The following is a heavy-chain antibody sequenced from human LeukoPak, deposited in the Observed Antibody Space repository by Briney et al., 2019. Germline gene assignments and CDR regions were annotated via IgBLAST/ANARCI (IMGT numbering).Heavy chain of an antibody. Sequence: ASVKVSCKASGYTLTSYYMHWVRQAPGQGLEWMGIINPGNGFTSYAQKFQDRVTMTRDTSTSTVYMELSSLRSEDTAVYFCTRTDTDYGDYGLAFDIWGQGTTVTFSS. D-gene: IGHD4-17*01. CDR1: GYTLTSYY. CDR2: INPGNGFT. V-gene: IGHV1-46*01. CDR3: TRTDTDYGDYGLAFDI. J-gene: IGHJ3*02.